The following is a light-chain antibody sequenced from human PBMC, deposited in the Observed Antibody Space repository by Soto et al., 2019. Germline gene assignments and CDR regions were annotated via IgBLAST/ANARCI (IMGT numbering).Light chain of an antibody. V-gene: IGKV3-20*01. CDR2: GAS. Sequence: EIVLTQSPGTLSLSPGERATLSCRASQSVSSSYLAWYQQKPGQAPRPLIYGASSRAIGIPDRFSGSGSGTDFTLTISRLEPEDFAVYYCQQYGSSPWTFGQVTKVEIK. CDR3: QQYGSSPWT. CDR1: QSVSSSY. J-gene: IGKJ1*01.